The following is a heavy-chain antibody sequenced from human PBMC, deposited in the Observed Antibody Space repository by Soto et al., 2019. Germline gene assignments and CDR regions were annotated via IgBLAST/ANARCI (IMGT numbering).Heavy chain of an antibody. CDR1: GGSVSSGSYY. CDR2: IYYSGST. D-gene: IGHD5-12*01. J-gene: IGHJ4*02. CDR3: ARVFDGYNSLYYFDY. Sequence: SETLSLTCTVSGGSVSSGSYYWSWIRQPPGKGLEWIGYIYYSGSTNYNPSLKSRVTISVDTPKNQFSLKLSSVTAADTAVYYCARVFDGYNSLYYFDYWGQGTLVTVSS. V-gene: IGHV4-61*01.